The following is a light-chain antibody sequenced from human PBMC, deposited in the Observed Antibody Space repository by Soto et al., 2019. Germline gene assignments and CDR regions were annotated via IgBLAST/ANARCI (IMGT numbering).Light chain of an antibody. CDR1: QSVSSSY. CDR2: GAS. J-gene: IGKJ1*01. V-gene: IGKV3-20*01. Sequence: EIVLTMTPCALSLSPGERATLYCRASQSVSSSYLAWYQQKPGQAPRLLIYGASSRATGIPDRFSGSGSGTDFTLTISRLEPEDFAVYYCQQYGSSPTFGQGTKV. CDR3: QQYGSSPT.